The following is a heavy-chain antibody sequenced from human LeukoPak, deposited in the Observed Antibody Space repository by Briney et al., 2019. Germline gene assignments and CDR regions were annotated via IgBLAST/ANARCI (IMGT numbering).Heavy chain of an antibody. V-gene: IGHV1-2*06. J-gene: IGHJ5*02. Sequence: ASVKVSCKASGYTFTGYYMHWVRQAPGQGLEWRGRINPNSGGTNYAQKFQGRVTMTRDTSISTAYMELSRLRSDDTAVYYCAREAIRSALLWFGNWFDPWGQGTLVTVSS. CDR1: GYTFTGYY. D-gene: IGHD3-10*01. CDR3: AREAIRSALLWFGNWFDP. CDR2: INPNSGGT.